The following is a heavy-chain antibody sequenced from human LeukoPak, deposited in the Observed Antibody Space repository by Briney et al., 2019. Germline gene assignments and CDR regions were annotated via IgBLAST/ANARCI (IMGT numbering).Heavy chain of an antibody. V-gene: IGHV4-34*01. J-gene: IGHJ4*02. Sequence: PSETLSLTCAVSGGSISSGGYYWSWIRQPPGKGLAWIGEINHSGSTNYNPSLKSRVTISVDTSKNQFSLKLSSVTAADTAVYYCARGRPDELRFLFRPTPLFDYWGQGTLVTVSS. CDR2: INHSGST. CDR1: GGSISSGGYY. CDR3: ARGRPDELRFLFRPTPLFDY. D-gene: IGHD3-3*01.